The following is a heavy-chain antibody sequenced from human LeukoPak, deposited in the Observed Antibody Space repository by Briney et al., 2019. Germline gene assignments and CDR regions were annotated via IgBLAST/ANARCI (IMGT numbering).Heavy chain of an antibody. CDR3: ARFKGMLRPYYFDY. V-gene: IGHV3-30*02. J-gene: IGHJ4*02. CDR2: IRYDGSNK. D-gene: IGHD3-16*01. Sequence: GGSLRLSCAASGFTFSSYGMHWVRQAPGKGLEWVAFIRYDGSNKYYADSVKGRFTISRDNAKNSLYLQMNSLRAEDTAVYYCARFKGMLRPYYFDYWGQGTLVTASS. CDR1: GFTFSSYG.